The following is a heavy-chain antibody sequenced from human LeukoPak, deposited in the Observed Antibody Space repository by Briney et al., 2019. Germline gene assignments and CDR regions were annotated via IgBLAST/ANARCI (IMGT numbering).Heavy chain of an antibody. CDR2: IYGGPTA. D-gene: IGHD7-27*01. V-gene: IGHV3-53*01. Sequence: GGSLRLSCAASGVTVSTVYMTRVRQAPGKGLEWVSVIYGGPTAYYADSVKDRFTISRDNPKNTLNLQMNSLRAEDTAVYYCAREIGQLGGAFDIWGRGTMVTVSS. CDR3: AREIGQLGGAFDI. J-gene: IGHJ3*02. CDR1: GVTVSTVY.